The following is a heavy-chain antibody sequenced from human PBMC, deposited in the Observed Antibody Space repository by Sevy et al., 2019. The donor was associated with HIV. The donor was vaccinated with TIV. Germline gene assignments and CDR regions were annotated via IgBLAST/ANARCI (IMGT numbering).Heavy chain of an antibody. V-gene: IGHV4-34*01. D-gene: IGHD6-13*01. CDR1: GGSFSGYY. CDR2: INHSGST. CDR3: ARSPHSSSWSVYYYGMDV. J-gene: IGHJ6*02. Sequence: SETLSLTCAVYGGSFSGYYWSWIRQPPGKGLEWIGEINHSGSTNYNPSLKSRVTISVDTSKNQFSRKLSSVTAADTAVYYCARSPHSSSWSVYYYGMDVWGQGTTVTVSS.